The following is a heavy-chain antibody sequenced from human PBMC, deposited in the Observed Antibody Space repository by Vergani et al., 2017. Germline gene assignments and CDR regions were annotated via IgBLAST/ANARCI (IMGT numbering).Heavy chain of an antibody. Sequence: QVQLVQSGAEVKKPGASVKVSCKASGYTFTSYGISWVRQAPGQGLEWMGWISAYNGNTNYAQKLQGRVTMTTDTSTSTAYMELRSLRSDDTAVYYCARLRSHYDILTGCGDWFDPWGQGTLVTVSS. D-gene: IGHD3-9*01. CDR1: GYTFTSYG. CDR3: ARLRSHYDILTGCGDWFDP. CDR2: ISAYNGNT. J-gene: IGHJ5*02. V-gene: IGHV1-18*01.